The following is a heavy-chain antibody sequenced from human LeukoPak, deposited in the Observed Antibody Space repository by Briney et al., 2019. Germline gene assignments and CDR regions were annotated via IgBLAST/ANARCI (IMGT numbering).Heavy chain of an antibody. Sequence: PGGSLRLSCAASGFTFSDYYMSWIRQAPGKGLEWVSYISSSGSTIYYADSEKGRFTVSRDNSLNTLHLQMNYLETEDTAVYYCAREFGHSRWYFDYWGQGALVTVSS. V-gene: IGHV3-11*04. CDR3: AREFGHSRWYFDY. D-gene: IGHD3-16*01. J-gene: IGHJ4*02. CDR1: GFTFSDYY. CDR2: ISSSGSTI.